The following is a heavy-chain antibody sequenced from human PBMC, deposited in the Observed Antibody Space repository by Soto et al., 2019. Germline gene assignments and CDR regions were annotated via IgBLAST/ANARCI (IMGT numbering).Heavy chain of an antibody. CDR3: ARDYYKYYDSSGYYRSPAY. V-gene: IGHV3-30-3*01. D-gene: IGHD3-22*01. CDR2: FSYDGSVK. CDR1: GFTFSSYA. J-gene: IGHJ4*02. Sequence: GGSLRLSCAASGFTFSSYAMHWVRQAPGKGLEWVAFFSYDGSVKDYAVSVKGRFTISRDNSRNTLFLQMNSLRAEDTAVFYCARDYYKYYDSSGYYRSPAYWGQGTLVTVSS.